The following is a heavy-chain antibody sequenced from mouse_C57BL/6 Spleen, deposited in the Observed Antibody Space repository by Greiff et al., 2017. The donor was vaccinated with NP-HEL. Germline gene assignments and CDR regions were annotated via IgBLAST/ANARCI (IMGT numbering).Heavy chain of an antibody. Sequence: QVQLQQPGTELVKPGASVKLSCKASGYTFTSYWMHWVKQRPGQGLEWIGNINPSNGGTNYNEKFKSKATLTVYKSSSTAYMQLSSLTSEDSAVYYCARSHPYYYGSSLFDYWGQGTTLTVSS. CDR1: GYTFTSYW. CDR3: ARSHPYYYGSSLFDY. J-gene: IGHJ2*01. CDR2: INPSNGGT. V-gene: IGHV1-53*01. D-gene: IGHD1-1*01.